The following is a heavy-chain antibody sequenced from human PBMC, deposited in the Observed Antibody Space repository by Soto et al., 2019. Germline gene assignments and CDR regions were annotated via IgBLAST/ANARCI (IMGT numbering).Heavy chain of an antibody. CDR3: ATTTVTRGYFYY. D-gene: IGHD4-17*01. Sequence: QVQLQESGPGLVKPSETLSLTCTVSGGSISSYYWSWIRQPPGQGLEWIGYIYYSGSTNYHPSLKSRVTISVDTSKNQFSLKLSSLTAADTAAYYCATTTVTRGYFYYWGQGTLFTVSS. CDR1: GGSISSYY. CDR2: IYYSGST. J-gene: IGHJ4*02. V-gene: IGHV4-59*08.